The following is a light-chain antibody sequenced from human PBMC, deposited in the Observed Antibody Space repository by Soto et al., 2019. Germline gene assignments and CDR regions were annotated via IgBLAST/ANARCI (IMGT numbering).Light chain of an antibody. V-gene: IGKV3-20*01. CDR2: GAS. CDR3: QHYGTSPGYT. Sequence: EIVLTQSPGTLSLSPGERATLSCRASQSVSSSYLAWYQQKPGQAPRLLIFGASNRATGTPDRFIGSGSGTDFTPTISRLQPEDFAVYYCQHYGTSPGYTFGQGTKLEIK. J-gene: IGKJ2*01. CDR1: QSVSSSY.